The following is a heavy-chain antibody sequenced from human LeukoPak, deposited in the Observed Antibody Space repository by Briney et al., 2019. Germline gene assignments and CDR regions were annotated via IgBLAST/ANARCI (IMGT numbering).Heavy chain of an antibody. CDR2: ISTYNGNA. D-gene: IGHD4-17*01. CDR3: ATYGDYYYMDV. J-gene: IGHJ6*03. CDR1: GYTFTYFG. V-gene: IGHV1-18*01. Sequence: ASLKVSCKTSGYTFTYFGITWVRQAPGQGLEWMGWISTYNGNAKYAQNLQGRVTMTTDTSTSTAYMELRSLRSDDTAVYYCATYGDYYYMDVWGKGTTVTVSS.